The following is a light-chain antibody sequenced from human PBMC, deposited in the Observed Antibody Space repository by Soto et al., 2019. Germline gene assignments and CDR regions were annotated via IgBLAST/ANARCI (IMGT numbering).Light chain of an antibody. CDR3: QQHSKWPRT. CDR1: ESISTN. Sequence: EIVMTHSPATLSVSPGERATLSCRPSESISTNLAWYQQKPGQAPRLLFYGASTRATDIPARFSGTGSGTEFTLTISRLQSEDFAVYYCQQHSKWPRTFGQGTKVDIK. J-gene: IGKJ1*01. CDR2: GAS. V-gene: IGKV3-15*01.